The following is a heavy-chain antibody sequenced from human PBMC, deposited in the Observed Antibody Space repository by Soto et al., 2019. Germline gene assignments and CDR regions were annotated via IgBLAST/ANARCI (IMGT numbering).Heavy chain of an antibody. J-gene: IGHJ6*02. CDR2: IAPITGTT. CDR3: ARDGERDTGLNFYYYLHGMDA. Sequence: QVQLVQSGAELREPGASVKVSCKTSGETFNMFNIHWVRQAPGQGPEWMGTIAPITGTTQYAEKFEGRVTMTGDASTRTVYMKLSSLRSDDTAVYYCARDGERDTGLNFYYYLHGMDAWGQGTRVTVSS. CDR1: GETFNMFN. V-gene: IGHV1-46*02. D-gene: IGHD1-1*01.